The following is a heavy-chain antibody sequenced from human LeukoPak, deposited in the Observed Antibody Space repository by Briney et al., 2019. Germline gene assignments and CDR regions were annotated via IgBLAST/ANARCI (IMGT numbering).Heavy chain of an antibody. CDR1: GGSISSYY. CDR3: ARTRSNYLDY. V-gene: IGHV4-59*08. CDR2: IYYSGST. J-gene: IGHJ4*02. Sequence: PSETLSLTCTVSGGSISSYYWSWIRQPPGKGLEWIGYIYYSGSTNYNPSLKSRVTTSVDTSKNQFSLKLSSVTAADTAVYYCARTRSNYLDYWGQGTLVTVSS.